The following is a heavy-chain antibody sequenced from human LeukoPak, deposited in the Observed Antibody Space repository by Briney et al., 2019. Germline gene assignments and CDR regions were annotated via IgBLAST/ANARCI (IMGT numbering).Heavy chain of an antibody. J-gene: IGHJ6*03. CDR1: GGTFSSYA. V-gene: IGHV1-69*05. D-gene: IGHD4-17*01. Sequence: SVKVSCKASGGTFSSYAISWVRQAPGQGLEWMGGIIPIFGTANYAQKFQGRVTITTDESTSTAYMELSSLRSEDTAVYYCARGAAVTTFYYYYMDVWGKGTTVTVSS. CDR2: IIPIFGTA. CDR3: ARGAAVTTFYYYYMDV.